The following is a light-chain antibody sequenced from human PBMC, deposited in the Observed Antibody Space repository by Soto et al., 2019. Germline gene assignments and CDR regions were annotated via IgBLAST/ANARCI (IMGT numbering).Light chain of an antibody. CDR1: QTIRSW. Sequence: DIRMTQSPSTLSASVGDKVTITCRASQTIRSWLAWYQQKPGKAPKLLIYKASTLQSGVPSRFSGSESGTELTLTISSLQPDDFATYYCQHYSSYPLSFGGGTKVEVK. J-gene: IGKJ4*01. CDR2: KAS. CDR3: QHYSSYPLS. V-gene: IGKV1-5*03.